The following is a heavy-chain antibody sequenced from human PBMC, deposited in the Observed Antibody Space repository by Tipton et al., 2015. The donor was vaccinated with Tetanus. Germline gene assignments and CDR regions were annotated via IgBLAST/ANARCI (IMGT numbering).Heavy chain of an antibody. J-gene: IGHJ5*02. CDR2: IYFNGST. V-gene: IGHV4-59*12. D-gene: IGHD3-3*01. CDR1: GGSISSYY. CDR3: ARESYDFWSGYYSSSLDP. Sequence: TLSLTCTVSGGSISSYYWSWIRQPPGKGLEWIGYIYFNGSTNYNPSLKSRVTISVDTSKKQFSLKLRSVTAADTAVYFCARESYDFWSGYYSSSLDPWGQGTLVTVSS.